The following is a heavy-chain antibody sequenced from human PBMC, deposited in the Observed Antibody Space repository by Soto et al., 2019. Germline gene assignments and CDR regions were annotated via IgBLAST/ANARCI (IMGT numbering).Heavy chain of an antibody. J-gene: IGHJ4*02. V-gene: IGHV4-59*01. CDR3: AAYSSGWVGVY. D-gene: IGHD6-19*01. Sequence: TSETLSLTCTVSGGSISSYYWSWIRQPPGKGLEWIGYIYYSGSTNYNPSLKSRVTISVDTSKNQFSLKLSSVTAADTAVYYCAAYSSGWVGVYWGQGTLVTVSS. CDR1: GGSISSYY. CDR2: IYYSGST.